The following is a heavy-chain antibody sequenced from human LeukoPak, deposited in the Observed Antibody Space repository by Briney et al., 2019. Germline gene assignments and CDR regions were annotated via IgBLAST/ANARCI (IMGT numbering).Heavy chain of an antibody. Sequence: PSETLSLTCTVSGGSVSTSDYYWGWIRQPPGKGPEWIGDIFYTGNTNYNPSLKRRVTISLDTSRNQFSLKLTSVTAADTAVYYCARVFDSWGQGTLVTVSS. CDR1: GGSVSTSDYY. V-gene: IGHV4-39*07. J-gene: IGHJ4*02. CDR3: ARVFDS. CDR2: IFYTGNT.